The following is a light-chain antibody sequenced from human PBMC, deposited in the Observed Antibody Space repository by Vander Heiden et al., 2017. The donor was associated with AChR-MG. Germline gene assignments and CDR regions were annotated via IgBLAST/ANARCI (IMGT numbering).Light chain of an antibody. Sequence: QSALPQPASVSGSPGQSITTSFPDTSSDVGTYNYVSWYQQHPGQAPKLLIYEVSKRPSGVSNRFSGSKSGNTASLTISGLQAADEAEYYCSSYTTGSIWVFGGGTKLAVL. CDR1: SSDVGTYNY. J-gene: IGLJ3*02. V-gene: IGLV2-14*01. CDR2: EVS. CDR3: SSYTTGSIWV.